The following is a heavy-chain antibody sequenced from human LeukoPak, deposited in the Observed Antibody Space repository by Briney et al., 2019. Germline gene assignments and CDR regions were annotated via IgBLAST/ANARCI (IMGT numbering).Heavy chain of an antibody. CDR1: VGSISSYY. D-gene: IGHD5-18*01. CDR3: ARQGDTAMVPNWFDP. CDR2: IYYSGST. J-gene: IGHJ5*02. Sequence: SETLSLTCPVPVGSISSYYWSWIGRPPGKGLGWIGYIYYSGSTNYNPSLKSRVTISVDTSKNQFSLKLSSVTAADTAVYYCARQGDTAMVPNWFDPWGQGTLVTVSS. V-gene: IGHV4-59*08.